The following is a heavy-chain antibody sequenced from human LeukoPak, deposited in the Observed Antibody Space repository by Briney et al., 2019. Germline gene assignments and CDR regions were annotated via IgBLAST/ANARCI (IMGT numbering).Heavy chain of an antibody. CDR2: INHSGST. V-gene: IGHV4-34*01. J-gene: IGHJ6*03. D-gene: IGHD2-21*02. CDR1: GGSFSGYY. Sequence: SETLSLTCAVYGGSFSGYYWSWIRQPPGKGLEWIGEINHSGSTNYNPSLKSRVTISVDTSKNQFSLKLSSVTAADTAVYYCARDSYSLSAALYYYYYMDVWGKGTAVTVSS. CDR3: ARDSYSLSAALYYYYYMDV.